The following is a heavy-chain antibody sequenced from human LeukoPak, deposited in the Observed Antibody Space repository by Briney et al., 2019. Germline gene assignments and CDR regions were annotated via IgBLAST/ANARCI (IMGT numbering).Heavy chain of an antibody. V-gene: IGHV1-18*01. CDR1: GYTFTSYG. Sequence: ASVKVSCKASGYTFTSYGISWVRQAPGQGLEWMGWISAYNGNTNYAQKLQGRVTMTTDTSTSTAYVELRSLRSDDTAVYCCARVVWAYCSSTSCYSPDYWGQGTLVTVSS. D-gene: IGHD2-2*01. J-gene: IGHJ4*02. CDR3: ARVVWAYCSSTSCYSPDY. CDR2: ISAYNGNT.